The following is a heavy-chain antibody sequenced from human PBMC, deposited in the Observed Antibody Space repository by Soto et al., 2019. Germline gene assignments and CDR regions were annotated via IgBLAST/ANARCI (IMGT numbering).Heavy chain of an antibody. Sequence: GESLKISCKGSGYSFTSYWIGWVRQMPGTGLEWMGRIDPSDSYTNYSPSFQGQVTISADKSISTAYLQWSSLKASDTAMYYCATGKTDSSSWYKGYYYGMDVWGQGTTVTVSS. J-gene: IGHJ6*02. V-gene: IGHV5-10-1*04. CDR1: GYSFTSYW. CDR3: ATGKTDSSSWYKGYYYGMDV. D-gene: IGHD6-13*01. CDR2: IDPSDSYT.